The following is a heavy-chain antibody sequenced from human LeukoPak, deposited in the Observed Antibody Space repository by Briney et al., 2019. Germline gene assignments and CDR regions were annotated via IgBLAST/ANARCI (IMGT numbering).Heavy chain of an antibody. D-gene: IGHD1-26*01. Sequence: SETLSLTCTVSGGSISGYYRSWIRQPAGKGLEWIGRIYTSGSTNYNPSLKSRSTMSVDTSKNQFSLKLSSVTAADTAVYYCERDSNYSGIDYWGQGTLVTVSS. CDR2: IYTSGST. CDR1: GGSISGYY. J-gene: IGHJ4*02. CDR3: ERDSNYSGIDY. V-gene: IGHV4-4*07.